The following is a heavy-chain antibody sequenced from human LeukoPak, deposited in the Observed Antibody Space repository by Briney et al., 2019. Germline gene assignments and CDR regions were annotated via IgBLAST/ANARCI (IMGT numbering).Heavy chain of an antibody. V-gene: IGHV1-46*01. Sequence: GASVKVSCKASGYTFTSYYMHWVRQAPGQGLEWMGIINPSGGSTNYAQKFQGRATITADKSTSTAYMELSSLRSEDTAVYYCARDQVEPRWGQGTLVTVSS. CDR3: ARDQVEPR. CDR2: INPSGGST. D-gene: IGHD2-2*01. CDR1: GYTFTSYY. J-gene: IGHJ4*02.